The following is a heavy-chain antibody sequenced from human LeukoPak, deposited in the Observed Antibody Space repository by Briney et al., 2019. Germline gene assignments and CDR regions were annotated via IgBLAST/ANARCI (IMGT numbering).Heavy chain of an antibody. J-gene: IGHJ6*02. D-gene: IGHD6-13*01. CDR1: GFTFSSYA. CDR3: AIINSSSWYYYYYGMDV. V-gene: IGHV3-64*04. Sequence: GGSLRLSCSASGFTFSSYAMHWVRQAPGKGLEYVSAISSNGGSTYYADSVKGRFTISRDNSKNTLYLQMNSLRAEDTAVYYCAIINSSSWYYYYYGMDVWGQGTTVTVSS. CDR2: ISSNGGST.